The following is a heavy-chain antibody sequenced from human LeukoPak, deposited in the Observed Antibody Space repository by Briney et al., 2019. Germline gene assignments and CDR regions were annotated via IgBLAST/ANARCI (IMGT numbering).Heavy chain of an antibody. V-gene: IGHV3-9*01. CDR3: AKDRGAAAGTFDP. J-gene: IGHJ5*02. CDR1: GFTFDDYA. CDR2: ISWNSGSI. Sequence: PGGSLRLSCAASGFTFDDYAMHWVRQAPGNGLEWVSGISWNSGSIGYADSVKGRFTISRDNAKNSLYLQMNSLRAEDTALYYCAKDRGAAAGTFDPWGQGTLVTVSS. D-gene: IGHD6-13*01.